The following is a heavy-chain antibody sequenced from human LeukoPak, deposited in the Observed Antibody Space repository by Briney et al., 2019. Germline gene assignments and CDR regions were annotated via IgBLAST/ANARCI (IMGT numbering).Heavy chain of an antibody. J-gene: IGHJ5*02. CDR2: INPNSGGT. V-gene: IGHV1-2*02. CDR1: GYTFTGYY. CDR3: ARDRDYDILTGYCTDP. D-gene: IGHD3-9*01. Sequence: ASVKVSCKASGYTFTGYYMHWVRQAPGQGLEWMGWINPNSGGTNYAQKFQGRVTMTRDTPISTAYMELSRLRSDDTAVYYCARDRDYDILTGYCTDPWGQGTLVTVSS.